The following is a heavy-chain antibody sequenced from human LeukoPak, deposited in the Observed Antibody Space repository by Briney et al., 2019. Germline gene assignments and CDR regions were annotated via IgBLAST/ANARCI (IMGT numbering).Heavy chain of an antibody. V-gene: IGHV4-34*01. CDR1: GGSFSGYY. J-gene: IGHJ4*02. CDR2: INHSGST. Sequence: SETLSLTCAVYGGSFSGYYWSWIRQPPGKELEWIGEINHSGSTNYNPSLKSRVTISVDTSKNQFSLKLSSVTAADTAVYYCARGKAYYYDSSGYEFDYWGQGTLVTVSS. D-gene: IGHD3-22*01. CDR3: ARGKAYYYDSSGYEFDY.